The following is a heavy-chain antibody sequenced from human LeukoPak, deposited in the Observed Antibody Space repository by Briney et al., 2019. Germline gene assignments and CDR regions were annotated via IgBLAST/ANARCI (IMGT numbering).Heavy chain of an antibody. CDR1: GFTFSNAW. V-gene: IGHV3-15*01. Sequence: PGGSLRLSCAASGFTFSNAWMSWVRQAPGKGLEWVGRIKSKTDGGTTDYAAPVKGRFTISRDDSKNTLYLQMNSLKTEDTAVYYCTTEDIVLMVYASSTFDYWGQGTLVTVSS. CDR3: TTEDIVLMVYASSTFDY. CDR2: IKSKTDGGTT. J-gene: IGHJ4*02. D-gene: IGHD2-8*01.